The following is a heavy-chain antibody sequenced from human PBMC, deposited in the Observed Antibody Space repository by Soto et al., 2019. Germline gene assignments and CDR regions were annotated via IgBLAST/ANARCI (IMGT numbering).Heavy chain of an antibody. J-gene: IGHJ4*02. CDR1: GGSLSGYQ. CDR3: ARRPDGFDY. Sequence: QVQLQQWGAGLLKPSETLSLTCAVYGGSLSGYQWSWIRQPPGKGLEWIGETNHGGSTSNNPSLTSRVTLSVDTSKNQISLNLASVTAADTAVYYCARRPDGFDYWGQGILVTVSS. V-gene: IGHV4-34*01. CDR2: TNHGGST.